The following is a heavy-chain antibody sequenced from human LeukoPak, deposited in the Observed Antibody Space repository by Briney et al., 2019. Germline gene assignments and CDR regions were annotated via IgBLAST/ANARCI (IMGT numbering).Heavy chain of an antibody. J-gene: IGHJ5*02. CDR2: IIPIFGTA. CDR1: GGTFSSYA. Sequence: ASVKVSCKASGGTFSSYAISWVRQAPGQGLEWMGGIIPIFGTANYAQKFQGRVTITADESTSTAYMELSSLRSEDTAVYYCLCPYDSSGYYPRNNWFDPWGQGTLVTVSS. CDR3: LCPYDSSGYYPRNNWFDP. V-gene: IGHV1-69*13. D-gene: IGHD3-22*01.